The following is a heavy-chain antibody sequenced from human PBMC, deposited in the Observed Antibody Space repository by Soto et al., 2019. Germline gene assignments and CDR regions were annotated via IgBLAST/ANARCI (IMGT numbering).Heavy chain of an antibody. J-gene: IGHJ4*02. V-gene: IGHV3-21*02. Sequence: EVQLVVSGGGLVAPGGSLRLSCVASGFALTTYTMNWVRQAPGTGLEWVSSINGRSNYKYYSDSVKGRFTVSRDNAQNSLFLQMSRLGPEDTAVYYCVREDGVVGASSAFDSWGQGTLVTVSS. CDR2: INGRSNYK. CDR3: VREDGVVGASSAFDS. CDR1: GFALTTYT. D-gene: IGHD1-26*01.